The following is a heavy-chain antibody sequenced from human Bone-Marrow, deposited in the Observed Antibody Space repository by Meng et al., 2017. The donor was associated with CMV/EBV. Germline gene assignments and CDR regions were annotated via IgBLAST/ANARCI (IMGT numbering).Heavy chain of an antibody. CDR3: ARGSNSSSWYGDYYYYYGMDV. D-gene: IGHD6-13*01. CDR2: MNPNSGNT. Sequence: ASVKVSCQASGYTFTGYYMHWVRQAPGQGLEWMGWMNPNSGNTGYAQKFQGRVTMTRNTSISTAYMELSSLRSEDTAVYYCARGSNSSSWYGDYYYYYGMDVWGQGTTVAASS. CDR1: GYTFTGYY. J-gene: IGHJ6*01. V-gene: IGHV1-8*02.